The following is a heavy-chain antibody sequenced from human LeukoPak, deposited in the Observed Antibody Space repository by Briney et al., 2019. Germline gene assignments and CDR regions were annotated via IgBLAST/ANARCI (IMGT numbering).Heavy chain of an antibody. CDR1: GYTFTGYY. CDR3: AREARYSRHNWFDP. J-gene: IGHJ5*02. D-gene: IGHD3-9*01. Sequence: ASVKVSCKASGYTFTGYYMHWVRQASGQGLEWIGRINPNSGGTNYAQKFQGRVTMTRDTSISTAYMELSRLRSDDTAVYYCAREARYSRHNWFDPWGQGTLVTVSS. CDR2: INPNSGGT. V-gene: IGHV1-2*06.